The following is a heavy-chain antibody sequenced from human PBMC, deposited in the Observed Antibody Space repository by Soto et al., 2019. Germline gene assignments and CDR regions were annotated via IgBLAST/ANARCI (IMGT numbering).Heavy chain of an antibody. D-gene: IGHD3-9*01. CDR3: ARGHDTRGDYFDY. Sequence: KVSCKSSGDTLTSYAMHWARQAPGQRLEWMGWINAGNGNTKYSQKFQGRVTITRDTSASTAYMELSSLRSEDTAVYYCARGHDTRGDYFDYWGQGTLVTVSS. J-gene: IGHJ4*02. CDR1: GDTLTSYA. V-gene: IGHV1-3*01. CDR2: INAGNGNT.